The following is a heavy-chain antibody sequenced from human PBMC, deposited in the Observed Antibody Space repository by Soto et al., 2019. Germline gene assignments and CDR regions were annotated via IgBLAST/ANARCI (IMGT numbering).Heavy chain of an antibody. V-gene: IGHV4-31*03. CDR3: AVSRDGYSMDV. CDR1: GGSISSGGYY. D-gene: IGHD2-2*01. J-gene: IGHJ6*02. Sequence: QVQLQESGPGLVKPSQTLSLTCTVSGGSISSGGYYWSWIRQHPGKGLEWIGYIYYGGSTYYNPSLKSRVTISVDTSKDQFSLKLSSVTAADTAVYYCAVSRDGYSMDVWGQGTTVTVSS. CDR2: IYYGGST.